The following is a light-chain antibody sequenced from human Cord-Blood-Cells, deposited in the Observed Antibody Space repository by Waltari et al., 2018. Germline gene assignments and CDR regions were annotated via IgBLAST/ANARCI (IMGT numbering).Light chain of an antibody. CDR1: QSLSNH. V-gene: IGKV3-15*01. CDR3: QQYNSWPWT. CDR2: GAS. Sequence: DIVMTQSPSTLSVSLGDRATIPCRASQSLSNHLAWFQQKPGHAPKLLIYGASTRDSGVPAKFSGSGSGTDFTLTISSLQSEDFAVYYCQQYNSWPWTFGPGTKVDIK. J-gene: IGKJ1*01.